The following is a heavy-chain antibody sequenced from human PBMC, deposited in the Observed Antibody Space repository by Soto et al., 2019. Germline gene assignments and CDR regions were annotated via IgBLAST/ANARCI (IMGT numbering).Heavy chain of an antibody. D-gene: IGHD2-2*01. CDR1: GFTFADYA. CDR2: ISWNSGRR. J-gene: IGHJ2*01. V-gene: IGHV3-9*01. CDR3: EKDSEYELSEGYFDL. Sequence: EVQLVESGGDLVQPGRSLKLSCAASGFTFADYAMHWVRQAPGKGLEWVSGISWNSGRRDYADSVRGRFTISRDNAKNSLYLQMNSLRAEDTALYYCEKDSEYELSEGYFDLWGRGTLVTVSS.